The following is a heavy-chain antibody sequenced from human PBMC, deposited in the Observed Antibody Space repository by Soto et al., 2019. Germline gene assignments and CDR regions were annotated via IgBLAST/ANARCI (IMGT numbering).Heavy chain of an antibody. Sequence: QLQLQESGPGLVKPSETLSLTCTVSGGAISSRSYYWGWIRQPPGKGLEWIGSIYSSGSTYYNPSLKSRVAISVDTAKNQFSLKLSSVTAAETAVYYCATGVTLWNPAYWGQGTLVTVSS. CDR1: GGAISSRSYY. CDR2: IYSSGST. D-gene: IGHD1-1*01. V-gene: IGHV4-39*01. CDR3: ATGVTLWNPAY. J-gene: IGHJ4*02.